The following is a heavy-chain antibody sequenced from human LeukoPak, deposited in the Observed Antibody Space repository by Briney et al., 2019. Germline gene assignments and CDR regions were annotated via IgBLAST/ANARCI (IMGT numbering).Heavy chain of an antibody. D-gene: IGHD2-15*01. Sequence: PSETLSLTCTVSGVSINGFYWSWIRQPPGKGLEWLGYIHASGTTSYSPSLKSRVTISVDSSKNHFSLKLTSVTAADTAVYYCARHVICGGGNCYGAAFDYWGQGTLVTVSS. J-gene: IGHJ4*02. CDR1: GVSINGFY. CDR3: ARHVICGGGNCYGAAFDY. CDR2: IHASGTT. V-gene: IGHV4-4*09.